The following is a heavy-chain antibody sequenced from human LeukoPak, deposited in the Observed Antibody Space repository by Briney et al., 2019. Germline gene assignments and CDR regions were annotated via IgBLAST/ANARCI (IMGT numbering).Heavy chain of an antibody. D-gene: IGHD5-12*01. V-gene: IGHV4-4*09. J-gene: IGHJ6*03. CDR3: ARGKRGYSGYGPRGGYYYYYYMDV. CDR1: GGSISSYY. CDR2: IYTSGST. Sequence: PSETLSLTCTVSGGSISSYYWSWIRQPPGKGLEWTGYIYTSGSTNYNPSLKSRVTISVDTSKNQFSLKLSSVTAADTAVYYCARGKRGYSGYGPRGGYYYYYYMDVWGKGTTVTVSS.